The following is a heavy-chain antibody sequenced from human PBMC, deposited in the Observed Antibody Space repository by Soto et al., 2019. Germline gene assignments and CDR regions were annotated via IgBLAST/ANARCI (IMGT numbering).Heavy chain of an antibody. CDR1: GYSFTSYW. D-gene: IGHD2-2*02. V-gene: IGHV5-51*01. CDR3: ARHLGYCSSTSCYRTVYGMDV. Sequence: PGESLKISCKGSGYSFTSYWIGWVRQMPGKGLEWMGIIYPGDSDTRYSPSFQGQVTNSADKSISTAYLQWSSLKASDTAMYYCARHLGYCSSTSCYRTVYGMDVWGQGTTVTVSS. CDR2: IYPGDSDT. J-gene: IGHJ6*02.